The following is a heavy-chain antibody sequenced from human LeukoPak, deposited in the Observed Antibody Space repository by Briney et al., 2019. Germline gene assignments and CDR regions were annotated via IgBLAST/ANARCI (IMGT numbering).Heavy chain of an antibody. D-gene: IGHD2-21*02. CDR2: ISYDGSNK. CDR3: ARDASQTAIPLDYFDY. J-gene: IGHJ4*02. V-gene: IGHV3-30-3*01. Sequence: GGSLRLSCAASGFTFSSYAMHWVRQAPGKGLEWVAVISYDGSNKYYADSVKGRFTISRDNSKNTPYLQMNSLRAEDTAVYYCARDASQTAIPLDYFDYWGQGTLVTVSS. CDR1: GFTFSSYA.